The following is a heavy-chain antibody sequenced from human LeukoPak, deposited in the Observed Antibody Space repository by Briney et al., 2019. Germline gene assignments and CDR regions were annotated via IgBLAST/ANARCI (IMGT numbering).Heavy chain of an antibody. D-gene: IGHD3-22*01. Sequence: GESLKISCKGSGYSFTSYWIGWVRQMPGEGLEWMGIIYPGYSDTRYSPSFQGQVTISADKSISTAYLQWRSPKASDTDMYYCARVSYDSSGYYFDYWGQGTLVTVSS. CDR3: ARVSYDSSGYYFDY. V-gene: IGHV5-51*01. CDR2: IYPGYSDT. J-gene: IGHJ4*02. CDR1: GYSFTSYW.